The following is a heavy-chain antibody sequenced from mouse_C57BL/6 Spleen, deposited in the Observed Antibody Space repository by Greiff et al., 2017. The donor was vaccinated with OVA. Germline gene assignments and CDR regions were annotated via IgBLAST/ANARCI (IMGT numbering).Heavy chain of an antibody. CDR3: ARDRGWAY. CDR1: GFTFSSYA. V-gene: IGHV5-4*01. J-gene: IGHJ3*01. Sequence: EVQRVESGGGLVKPGGSLKLSCAASGFTFSSYAMSWVRQTPEKRLEWVATISDGGSYTYYPDNVKGRFTISRDNAKNNLYLQMSHLKSEDTAMYYCARDRGWAYWGQGTLVTVSA. D-gene: IGHD1-1*02. CDR2: ISDGGSYT.